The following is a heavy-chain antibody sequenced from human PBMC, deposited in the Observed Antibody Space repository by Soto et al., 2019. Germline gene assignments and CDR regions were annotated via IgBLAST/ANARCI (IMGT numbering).Heavy chain of an antibody. V-gene: IGHV3-30*03. J-gene: IGHJ4*02. CDR3: ARIVVVPAAQGGY. CDR2: ISHDGSNK. CDR1: GFTFSSYG. Sequence: QVQLVESGGGVVQPGRSLRLSCAASGFTFSSYGMHWVRQAPGKGLEWVAVISHDGSNKYYADSVKARFTISRDNSKNTLYLQMNSLRAEDTAVYYCARIVVVPAAQGGYWGQGTLVTVSS. D-gene: IGHD2-2*01.